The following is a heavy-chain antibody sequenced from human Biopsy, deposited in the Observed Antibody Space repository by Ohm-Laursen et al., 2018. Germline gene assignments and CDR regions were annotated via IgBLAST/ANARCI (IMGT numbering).Heavy chain of an antibody. CDR2: IFYDGSNT. CDR3: AKDRYNYAPIGGFSMDV. Sequence: RSLRLSCSASGFTFTNYGMQWVRQAPGKGLEWVAFIFYDGSNTYYADSVKGRFTISRDNSRDTLYLQMSSLRDEDTAVYYCAKDRYNYAPIGGFSMDVWGQGTTVTVSS. D-gene: IGHD5-18*01. CDR1: GFTFTNYG. J-gene: IGHJ6*02. V-gene: IGHV3-30*18.